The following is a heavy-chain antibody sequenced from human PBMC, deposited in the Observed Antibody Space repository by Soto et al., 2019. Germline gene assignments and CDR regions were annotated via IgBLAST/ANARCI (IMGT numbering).Heavy chain of an antibody. CDR3: ARLYRTSYFQFDY. D-gene: IGHD1-26*01. CDR2: IYFSGST. CDR1: GGSISSSTSY. J-gene: IGHJ4*02. Sequence: QLQLQESGPGLVKPSETLSLTCTVSGGSISSSTSYWAWIRQPPGKGLEWIGSIYFSGSTYYNPSLKSRVTISVDTSKNQFSLKLTSVTAADTAVYYCARLYRTSYFQFDYWGQGTLVTVSS. V-gene: IGHV4-39*01.